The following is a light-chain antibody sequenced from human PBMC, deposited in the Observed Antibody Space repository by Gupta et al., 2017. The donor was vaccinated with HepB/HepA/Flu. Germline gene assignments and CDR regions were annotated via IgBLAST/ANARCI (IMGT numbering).Light chain of an antibody. J-gene: IGLJ1*01. CDR1: SSNIGNNY. CDR2: DNN. V-gene: IGLV1-51*01. Sequence: QSVLTQPPSVSAAPGQKVTISCSGSSSNIGNNYVSWYQQLPGTAPKLLIYDNNKRPSGIPDRFSGSKSGTSATLGITGLQTGDEAEYYCGTWDSSLSASYVVGTGTKVTVL. CDR3: GTWDSSLSASYV.